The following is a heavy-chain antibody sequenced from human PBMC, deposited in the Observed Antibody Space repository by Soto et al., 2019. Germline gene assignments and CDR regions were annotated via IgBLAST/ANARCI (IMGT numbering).Heavy chain of an antibody. CDR1: RVAFSKFI. D-gene: IGHD2-2*01. CDR2: IIPVFGTA. J-gene: IGHJ6*02. Sequence: QAQLEQSGGEVKKPGSSVKVSCKASRVAFSKFIVTWVRQAPGVGLEWVGGIIPVFGTANYAQKFQGRVTIPADESTRTSYMEVNNLRSEDTAVYYCAKVRYSSPMGYYYGMDVWGQGTTVTVSS. V-gene: IGHV1-69*01. CDR3: AKVRYSSPMGYYYGMDV.